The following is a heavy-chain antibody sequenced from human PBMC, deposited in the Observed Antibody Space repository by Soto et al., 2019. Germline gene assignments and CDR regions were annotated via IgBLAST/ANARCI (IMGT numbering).Heavy chain of an antibody. V-gene: IGHV3-66*01. CDR1: GFTVSSNY. Sequence: EVQLVESGGGLVQPGGSLRLSCAASGFTVSSNYMSWVRQAPGKGLEWVSVIYSGGSTYYADSVKGRFTISRDNSKNTLYLQMNSLRAADTAVYYCAREGSSSWYNWFDPWGQGTLVTVSS. CDR3: AREGSSSWYNWFDP. CDR2: IYSGGST. J-gene: IGHJ5*02. D-gene: IGHD6-13*01.